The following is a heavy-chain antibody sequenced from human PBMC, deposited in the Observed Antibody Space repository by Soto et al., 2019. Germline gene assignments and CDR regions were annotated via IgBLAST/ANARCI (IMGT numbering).Heavy chain of an antibody. J-gene: IGHJ5*02. CDR3: ARRRGLKGWWFDP. CDR1: GGSISSYY. CDR2: IYYSEST. Sequence: SETLSLTCTVSGGSISSYYWSWIRQPPGKGLEWIGYIYYSESTNYNPSLKSRVTISVDTSKNQFSLKLSSVTAADTAVYYCARRRGLKGWWFDPWGQGTLVTVSS. V-gene: IGHV4-59*08. D-gene: IGHD3-10*01.